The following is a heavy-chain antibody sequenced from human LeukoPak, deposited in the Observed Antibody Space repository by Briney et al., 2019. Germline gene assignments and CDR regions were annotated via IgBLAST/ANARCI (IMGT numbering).Heavy chain of an antibody. CDR2: IKANSGAT. Sequence: ASVKLSCKASGYTLSDHQILWLRQGPGQGLEWVGWIKANSGATKYAQDFQGRVSMTRDATTNTAYMELRSLRSDDTAIYYCGRDPTDGYAHADYWGQGTLVTVSS. CDR3: GRDPTDGYAHADY. D-gene: IGHD5-24*01. J-gene: IGHJ4*02. V-gene: IGHV1-2*02. CDR1: GYTLSDHQ.